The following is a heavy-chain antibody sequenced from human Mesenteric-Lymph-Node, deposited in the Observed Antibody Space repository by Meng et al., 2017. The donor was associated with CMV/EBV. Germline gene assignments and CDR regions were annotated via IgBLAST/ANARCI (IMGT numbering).Heavy chain of an antibody. J-gene: IGHJ4*02. V-gene: IGHV3-53*01. CDR2: IYSGGST. CDR3: AREVAGLYYFDY. CDR1: GFTFDDYG. D-gene: IGHD2-15*01. Sequence: GGSLRLSCAASGFTFDDYGMSWVRQAPGKGLEWVSVIYSGGSTYYADSVKGRFTISRGNSKNTLYLQMNSLRAEDTAVYYCAREVAGLYYFDYWGQGTLVTVSS.